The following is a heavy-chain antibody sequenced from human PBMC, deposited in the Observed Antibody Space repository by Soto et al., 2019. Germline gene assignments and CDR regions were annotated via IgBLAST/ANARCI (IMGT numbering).Heavy chain of an antibody. Sequence: ASVKVSCKASGYTFTSSGMSWVRQAPGQGLEWMGWISAHTGSSEYAQRFQGRVTMTTDRSTSTAYMELRSLRSDDTAIYYCAWGDSTDCSNGVFSFFYNHDLDFWGQGSMVTVAS. CDR2: ISAHTGSS. D-gene: IGHD2-8*01. V-gene: IGHV1-18*01. J-gene: IGHJ6*02. CDR3: AWGDSTDCSNGVFSFFYNHDLDF. CDR1: GYTFTSSG.